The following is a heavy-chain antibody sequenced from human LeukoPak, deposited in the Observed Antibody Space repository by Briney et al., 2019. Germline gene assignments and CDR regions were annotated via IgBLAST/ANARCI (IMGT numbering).Heavy chain of an antibody. D-gene: IGHD2-8*02. Sequence: PGGSLRLSCAASGFSFRSHWMIWVRQAPGKGLEWVASINQGGDENYYVDSVKGRFTISRDNAKNSLYLQTNSLRAEDTAVYYCARDHIEPGVILGYWGQGTLVTVSS. V-gene: IGHV3-7*05. CDR3: ARDHIEPGVILGY. CDR1: GFSFRSHW. CDR2: INQGGDEN. J-gene: IGHJ4*02.